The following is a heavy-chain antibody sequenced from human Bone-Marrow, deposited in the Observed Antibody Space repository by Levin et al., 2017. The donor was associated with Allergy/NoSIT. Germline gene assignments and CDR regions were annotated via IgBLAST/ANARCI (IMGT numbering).Heavy chain of an antibody. CDR1: GFTFSSYA. CDR2: ISGSGGST. V-gene: IGHV3-23*01. CDR3: AKGGSFYPHYNWFDP. D-gene: IGHD1-26*01. Sequence: ASVKVSCAASGFTFSSYAMSWVRQAPGKGLEWVSGISGSGGSTYYADSVKGRFTISRDKSKNTLVLQMNSLRAEDTAVYYCAKGGSFYPHYNWFDPWGQGTLVTVSS. J-gene: IGHJ5*02.